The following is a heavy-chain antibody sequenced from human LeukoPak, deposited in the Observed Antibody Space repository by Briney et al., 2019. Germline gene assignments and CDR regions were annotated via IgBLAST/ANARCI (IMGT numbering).Heavy chain of an antibody. D-gene: IGHD3-16*02. CDR2: IYYSGST. CDR3: ARAYDDVWGSYRPGGYFDL. Sequence: SETLSLTCTVSGYSISSGYYWGWIRQPPGKGLEWIGRIYYSGSTNYNPSLKSRVTISVDTSKNQFSLKLSSVTAADTAVYYCARAYDDVWGSYRPGGYFDLWGRGTLVTVSS. CDR1: GYSISSGYY. V-gene: IGHV4-38-2*02. J-gene: IGHJ2*01.